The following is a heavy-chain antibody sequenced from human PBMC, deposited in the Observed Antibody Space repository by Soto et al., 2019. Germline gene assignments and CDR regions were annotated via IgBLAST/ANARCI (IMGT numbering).Heavy chain of an antibody. J-gene: IGHJ4*02. V-gene: IGHV1-18*01. CDR3: ARVDSSGYHLDY. Sequence: ASVKVSCKASGYTFTSYGISWVRQAPGQGLEWMGWISAYNGNTNYAQKLQGRVTMTTVASTSTAYMELRSLRSDDTAVYYCARVDSSGYHLDYWGQGTLVTVSS. CDR1: GYTFTSYG. D-gene: IGHD3-22*01. CDR2: ISAYNGNT.